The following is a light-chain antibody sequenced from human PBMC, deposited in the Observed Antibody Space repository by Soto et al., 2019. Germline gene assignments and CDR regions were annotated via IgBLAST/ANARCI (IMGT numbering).Light chain of an antibody. V-gene: IGKV1-39*01. J-gene: IGKJ2*01. CDR1: QSISSY. Sequence: DIQMTQSPSSLSASVGDRVTITCRASQSISSYLSWYQQKPGTAPKLLIYAASTLQSGVPSRFSGSGSGTDFTLTISSLQPEDFATYYCQQNYSTQYTFGPGIKLEIK. CDR3: QQNYSTQYT. CDR2: AAS.